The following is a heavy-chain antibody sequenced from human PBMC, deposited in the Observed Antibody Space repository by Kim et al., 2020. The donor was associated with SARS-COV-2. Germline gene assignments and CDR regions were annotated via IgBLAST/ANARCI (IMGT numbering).Heavy chain of an antibody. J-gene: IGHJ4*02. V-gene: IGHV1-18*01. CDR3: ARHLITIFGGIDY. D-gene: IGHD3-3*01. Sequence: YAPKLQGRGTMTTDTSTSTAYMEMRSLRSDDTAVYYCARHLITIFGGIDYWGQGTLVTVSS.